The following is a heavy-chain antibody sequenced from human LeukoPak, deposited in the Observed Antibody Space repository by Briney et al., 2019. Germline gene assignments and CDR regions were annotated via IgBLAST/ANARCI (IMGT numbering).Heavy chain of an antibody. V-gene: IGHV1-18*01. Sequence: ASVTVSCKASGYTFTSYGISWVRQAPGQGLEWMGWISAYNGNTNYAQNLQGRVPMTTHTSTSTAYMELRSLRSDDTAVYYCARLAGGYSWFEVSYYYYYMDVWGKGTTVSFSS. CDR3: ARLAGGYSWFEVSYYYYYMDV. J-gene: IGHJ6*03. CDR1: GYTFTSYG. CDR2: ISAYNGNT. D-gene: IGHD3-22*01.